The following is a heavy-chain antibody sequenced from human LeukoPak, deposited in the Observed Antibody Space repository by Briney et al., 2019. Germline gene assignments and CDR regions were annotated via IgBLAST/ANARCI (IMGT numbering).Heavy chain of an antibody. D-gene: IGHD6-19*01. CDR3: AREGWGTYSSGPYYFDY. CDR1: GYTFTRNG. V-gene: IGHV1-18*04. J-gene: IGHJ4*02. CDR2: INGYNGNT. Sequence: GASVKVSCKASGYTFTRNGISWVRQAPGQGLEWMGWINGYNGNTKYAQKLQGRVTMTTDTSTPTAYMELRSLRSDDTAVYYCAREGWGTYSSGPYYFDYWGQGTLITVSS.